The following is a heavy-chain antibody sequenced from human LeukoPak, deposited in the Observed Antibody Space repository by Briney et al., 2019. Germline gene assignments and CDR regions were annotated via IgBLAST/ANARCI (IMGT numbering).Heavy chain of an antibody. Sequence: GGSLRLSCAASGFTFSNYAIHWVRQAPGKGLEYVSVININGGSTYYANSVKGRFTISRDNSKNTVYLQMGSLRAEDMAVYYCARGAYGSGSYYYYYGMDVWGQGTTVTVSS. D-gene: IGHD3-10*01. V-gene: IGHV3-64*01. CDR1: GFTFSNYA. CDR2: ININGGST. J-gene: IGHJ6*02. CDR3: ARGAYGSGSYYYYYGMDV.